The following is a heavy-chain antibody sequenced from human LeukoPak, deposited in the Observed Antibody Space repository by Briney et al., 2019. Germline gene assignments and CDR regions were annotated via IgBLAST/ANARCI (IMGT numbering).Heavy chain of an antibody. CDR1: GASVSSSTYF. CDR2: VSHSGAT. Sequence: SETLSLTCAVSGASVSSSTYFWGWIRQPPGEGPEWLVSVSHSGATYYNPSLKSRVTISLDTSKNQITLTVTSVTVADTALYFCASRIVVSPTAIETWFDSWGQGTLVTVSS. V-gene: IGHV4-39*06. J-gene: IGHJ5*01. CDR3: ASRIVVSPTAIETWFDS. D-gene: IGHD2-2*01.